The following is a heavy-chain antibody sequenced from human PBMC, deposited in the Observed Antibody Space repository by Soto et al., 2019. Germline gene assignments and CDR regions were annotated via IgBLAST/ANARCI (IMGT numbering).Heavy chain of an antibody. Sequence: EVQLLESGGGLVQPGGSLRLSCAASGFTFRSYAMSWVRQAPGKGLEWVSVISGSGDSTYYADSVKGRFTISRDNSKNTLYLQMNSLRAEDTAIYYCASGASGSFGYWGQGTLVTVSS. D-gene: IGHD1-26*01. J-gene: IGHJ4*02. CDR3: ASGASGSFGY. V-gene: IGHV3-23*01. CDR1: GFTFRSYA. CDR2: ISGSGDST.